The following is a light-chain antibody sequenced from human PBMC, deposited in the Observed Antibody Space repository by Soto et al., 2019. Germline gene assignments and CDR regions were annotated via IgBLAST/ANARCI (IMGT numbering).Light chain of an antibody. J-gene: IGKJ5*01. CDR3: MQALQTIT. Sequence: DIVMTQSPLSLPVPPGEPASIPFRFSQILLHSNGYNYLDWYLQKPGQSPQLLIYLGSNRASGVPDRFSGSGSGTDFTLKISRVEAEDVGVYYCMQALQTITFGQGTRLEI. CDR1: QILLHSNGYNY. CDR2: LGS. V-gene: IGKV2-28*01.